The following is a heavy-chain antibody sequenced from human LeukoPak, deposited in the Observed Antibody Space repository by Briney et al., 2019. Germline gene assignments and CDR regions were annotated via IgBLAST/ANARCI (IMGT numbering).Heavy chain of an antibody. J-gene: IGHJ4*02. D-gene: IGHD3-22*01. CDR3: AREGASHYDSTSDY. CDR2: IIPVFGTR. V-gene: IGHV1-69*13. Sequence: SVKVSCKASGGSFSTYVITWVRQAPGQGLEWMGGIIPVFGTRNYAQKLQGRITIAADELTGTSYMELSSLRSEDTTVYYCAREGASHYDSTSDYWGQGTLVTVSA. CDR1: GGSFSTYV.